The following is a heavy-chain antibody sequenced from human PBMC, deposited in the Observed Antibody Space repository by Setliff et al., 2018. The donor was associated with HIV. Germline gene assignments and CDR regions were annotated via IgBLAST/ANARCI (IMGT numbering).Heavy chain of an antibody. CDR1: GGSFSNSYYF. J-gene: IGHJ6*03. CDR3: ARHRQGLTGSTPGYYMDV. V-gene: IGHV4-39*01. Sequence: SETLSLTCNVSGGSFSNSYYFWGWIRQPPGKGLEWIGRISYSGSTYYNPSLKSRVTMSVDTSKNQFSLKLSSVTAADTAVYYCARHRQGLTGSTPGYYMDVWGKGTTVTVSS. CDR2: ISYSGST. D-gene: IGHD1-7*01.